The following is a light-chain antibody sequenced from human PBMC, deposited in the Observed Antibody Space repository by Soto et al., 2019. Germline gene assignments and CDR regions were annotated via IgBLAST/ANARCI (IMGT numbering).Light chain of an antibody. CDR2: GAS. CDR3: QQYDNWPRT. Sequence: DKVMTQSPATLSVSPGESVTLSCRASQSIGSNLAWSQQKRGQTPRLLIYGASARATGVPDRFSGSGSGTEFTLTISSLQSEDCAVYYCQQYDNWPRTFGQGTKVDIK. CDR1: QSIGSN. V-gene: IGKV3-15*01. J-gene: IGKJ1*01.